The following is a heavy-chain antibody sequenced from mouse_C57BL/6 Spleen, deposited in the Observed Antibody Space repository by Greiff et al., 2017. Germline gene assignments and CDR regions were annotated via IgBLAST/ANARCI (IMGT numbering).Heavy chain of an antibody. V-gene: IGHV1-61*01. CDR3: ARLRDYAMDY. CDR2: IYPSDSET. Sequence: VQLQQPGAELVRPGSSVKLSCKASGYTFTSYWMDWVKQRPGQGLEWIGNIYPSDSETHYNQKFKDKATLTVDKSSSTAYMQLSSLTSEDSAVYYCARLRDYAMDYWGQGTSVTVSS. J-gene: IGHJ4*01. CDR1: GYTFTSYW.